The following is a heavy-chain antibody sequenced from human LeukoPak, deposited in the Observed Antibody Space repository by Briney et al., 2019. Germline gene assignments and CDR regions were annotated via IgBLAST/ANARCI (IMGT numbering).Heavy chain of an antibody. CDR3: ARDQRVDDILTGYYTNDY. CDR2: IIPIFGTA. Sequence: SVKVSCKASGATFSSYAICWVLQAPGQGLEWIGGIIPIFGTANYAQKFQGRVTITTDESTSTAYMELRSLRSDDTAVYYCARDQRVDDILTGYYTNDYWGQGTLVTVSS. J-gene: IGHJ4*02. D-gene: IGHD3-9*01. V-gene: IGHV1-69*05. CDR1: GATFSSYA.